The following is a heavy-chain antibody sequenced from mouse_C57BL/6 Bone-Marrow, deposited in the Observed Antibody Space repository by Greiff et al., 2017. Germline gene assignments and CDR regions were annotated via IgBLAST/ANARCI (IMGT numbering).Heavy chain of an antibody. J-gene: IGHJ3*01. D-gene: IGHD1-1*01. CDR3: GSAWFAY. CDR1: GYPFTDYN. V-gene: IGHV1-22*01. Sequence: EVKLMESGPELVKPGASVKMSCKASGYPFTDYNLHWVKQSHGKSLEWLGYINPNNGGTSYNQKFKGKATLTVNKSSSPAYMELRSLTSEDSAVYYCGSAWFAYWGQGTLVTVSA. CDR2: INPNNGGT.